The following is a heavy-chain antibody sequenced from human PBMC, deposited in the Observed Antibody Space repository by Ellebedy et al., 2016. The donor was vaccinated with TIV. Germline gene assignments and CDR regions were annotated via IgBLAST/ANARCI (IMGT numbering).Heavy chain of an antibody. J-gene: IGHJ4*02. CDR1: GYTFTSYG. D-gene: IGHD2-2*01. V-gene: IGHV1-18*04. CDR3: ARDPHVPAASLFDY. Sequence: AASVKVSCKASGYTFTSYGISWVRQAPGQGLEWMGWISAYNGNTNYAQKLQGRVTMTTDTSTSTAYMELRSLRSDDTAVYYCARDPHVPAASLFDYWGQGTLVTVSS. CDR2: ISAYNGNT.